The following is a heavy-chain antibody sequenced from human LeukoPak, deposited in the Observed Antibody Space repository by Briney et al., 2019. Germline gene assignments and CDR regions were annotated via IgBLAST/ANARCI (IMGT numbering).Heavy chain of an antibody. V-gene: IGHV3-15*01. D-gene: IGHD2/OR15-2a*01. CDR2: VRAKTDGGTI. Sequence: GGSLRLSCAVAGFTFTNAWMNWVRQAPGKGLEWVGRVRAKTDGGTIEYAAPVKGRFSISRDDSTDTVYLQMNSLKSEDTAVYYCAADTPVPLAQVDYWGQGALVTVSS. J-gene: IGHJ4*02. CDR1: GFTFTNAW. CDR3: AADTPVPLAQVDY.